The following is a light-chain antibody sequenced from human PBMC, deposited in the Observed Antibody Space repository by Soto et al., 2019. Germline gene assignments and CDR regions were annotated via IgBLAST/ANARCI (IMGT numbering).Light chain of an antibody. Sequence: QSVLTQPRSVSGSHGQSVTISCTGTSIDVGASNNVSWYQQLPGRAPKLMIYDVSERPSGVPDRFSGSKSGNTASLTISGLLPDDEADYYCCSYAVTFYVFGTGTKVTVL. CDR2: DVS. J-gene: IGLJ1*01. V-gene: IGLV2-11*01. CDR3: CSYAVTFYV. CDR1: SIDVGASNN.